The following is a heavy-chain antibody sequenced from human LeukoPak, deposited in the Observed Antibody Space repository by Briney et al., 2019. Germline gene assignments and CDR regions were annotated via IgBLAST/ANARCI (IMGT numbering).Heavy chain of an antibody. Sequence: SETLSLTCTVSDGSISSYFWSWIRQPPGKGLEWIGYIHYSGTTNHNPSLKSRVTISVDTSKNQFSLKLSSMTAADTAVYYCARLSRGNYHPFFDYWGQGTLVTVSS. J-gene: IGHJ4*02. V-gene: IGHV4-59*01. CDR2: IHYSGTT. CDR1: DGSISSYF. D-gene: IGHD1-7*01. CDR3: ARLSRGNYHPFFDY.